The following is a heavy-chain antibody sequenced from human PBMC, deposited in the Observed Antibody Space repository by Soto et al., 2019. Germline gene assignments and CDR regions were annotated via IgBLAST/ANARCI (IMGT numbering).Heavy chain of an antibody. CDR2: IMPIFRTA. Sequence: QVQLVQSGAEVKKPGSSLKVSCKASGGTFSSSAFSWVRQAPGQGLEWMGGIMPIFRTADYAQKFQGRVTITADESTSTAYMELRSLRSEDTGVYYCAGDKDRQQLGGNYYYIMDVWGQGTTVTVSS. CDR3: AGDKDRQQLGGNYYYIMDV. J-gene: IGHJ6*02. D-gene: IGHD3-3*02. V-gene: IGHV1-69*12. CDR1: GGTFSSSA.